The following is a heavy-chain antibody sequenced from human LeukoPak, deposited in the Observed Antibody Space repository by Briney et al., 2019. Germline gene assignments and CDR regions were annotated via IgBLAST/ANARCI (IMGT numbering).Heavy chain of an antibody. J-gene: IGHJ5*02. CDR3: ARDLAHSRYDSCSRYYRGNWFDP. CDR1: GGSFSGYY. CDR2: INHSGST. D-gene: IGHD3-3*01. V-gene: IGHV4-34*01. Sequence: SETLSLTCAVYGGSFSGYYWSWIRQPPGKGLEWIGEINHSGSTNYNPSLKSRVTISVDTSKNQFSLKLSSVTAADTAVYYCARDLAHSRYDSCSRYYRGNWFDPWGQGTVVTVSS.